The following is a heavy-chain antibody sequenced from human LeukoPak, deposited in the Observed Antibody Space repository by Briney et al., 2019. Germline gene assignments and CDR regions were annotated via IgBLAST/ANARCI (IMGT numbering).Heavy chain of an antibody. CDR1: GYTFNNYY. CDR2: INPKSGAT. J-gene: IGHJ5*02. V-gene: IGHV1-2*02. CDR3: AKIYDNLTGDANWFDT. Sequence: ASVKVSCKSSGYTFNNYYIHWVRQAPGQGLEWMGWINPKSGATNYGERFKGRVTLTRDTSISTSYMELNWLRSADTAVYYCAKIYDNLTGDANWFDTWGQGTLVTVSS. D-gene: IGHD3-9*01.